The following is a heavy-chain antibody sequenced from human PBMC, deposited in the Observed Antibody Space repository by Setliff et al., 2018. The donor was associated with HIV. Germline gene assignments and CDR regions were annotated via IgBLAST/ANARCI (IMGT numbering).Heavy chain of an antibody. V-gene: IGHV4-34*01. CDR3: ARRTFGSGRLDP. J-gene: IGHJ5*02. Sequence: SETLSLTCAVYGGSFSGYYWSWIRQPPGKGLEWIGEINHSGSTNYNPSLKSRVTISVDTSKNQFSLNLNSVTAADTAVYYCARRTFGSGRLDPWGQGTLVTVS. D-gene: IGHD3-16*01. CDR1: GGSFSGYY. CDR2: INHSGST.